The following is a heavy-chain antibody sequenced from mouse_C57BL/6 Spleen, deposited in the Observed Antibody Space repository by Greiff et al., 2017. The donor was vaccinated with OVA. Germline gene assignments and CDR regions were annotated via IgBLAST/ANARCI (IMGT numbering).Heavy chain of an antibody. CDR1: GFTFSSYA. D-gene: IGHD2-4*01. Sequence: EVKLVESGGGLVKPGGSLKLSCAASGFTFSSYAMSWVRQTPEKRLEWVATISDGGSYTYYPDNVKGRFTISRDNDKNNLYLQMSHMKSEDKAVYYCAGDSGDYDVGYYFDYWGQGTTLTVSS. CDR2: ISDGGSYT. CDR3: AGDSGDYDVGYYFDY. V-gene: IGHV5-4*01. J-gene: IGHJ2*01.